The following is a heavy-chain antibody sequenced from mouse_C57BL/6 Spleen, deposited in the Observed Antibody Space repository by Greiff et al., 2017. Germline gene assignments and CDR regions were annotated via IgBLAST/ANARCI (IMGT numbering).Heavy chain of an antibody. CDR2: IYPSNGTT. D-gene: IGHD2-5*01. Sequence: QVQLQQSGPELAKPGASVKMSCKASGYSFTGYGISWVKQRTGQGLEWIGVIYPSNGTTYYNEKFKGKATLTADKSSSTAYMELRSLTSEDSAVYFCARARDYSNNIYWYFDVWGTGTTVTVSS. CDR3: ARARDYSNNIYWYFDV. V-gene: IGHV1-81*01. CDR1: GYSFTGYG. J-gene: IGHJ1*03.